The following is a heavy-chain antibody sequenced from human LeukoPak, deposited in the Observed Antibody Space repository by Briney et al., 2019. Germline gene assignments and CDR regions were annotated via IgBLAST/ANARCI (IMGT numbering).Heavy chain of an antibody. D-gene: IGHD3-22*01. J-gene: IGHJ4*02. CDR2: IYTSGST. CDR3: AGASVDYYDSSGYSDY. V-gene: IGHV4-59*10. CDR1: GGSFSGYY. Sequence: SETLSLTCAVYGGSFSGYYWSWIRQPAGKGLEWIGRIYTSGSTNYNPSLKSRVTISVDTSKNQFSLKLSSVTAADTAVYYCAGASVDYYDSSGYSDYWGQGTLVTVSS.